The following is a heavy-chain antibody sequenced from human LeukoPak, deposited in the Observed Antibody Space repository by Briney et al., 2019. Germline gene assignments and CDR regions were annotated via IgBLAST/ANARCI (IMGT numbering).Heavy chain of an antibody. D-gene: IGHD5-12*01. Sequence: GGSLRLSCAASGFNVSTNYMSWVRQAPGKGLEWVANINPDGDGMRFVDSVKGRFTMSRDNAQSSLHLQMNSLRVEDTAFYYCAAWTDRGYSYWGQGVLVTVSS. J-gene: IGHJ4*01. CDR3: AAWTDRGYSY. CDR2: INPDGDGM. V-gene: IGHV3-7*01. CDR1: GFNVSTNY.